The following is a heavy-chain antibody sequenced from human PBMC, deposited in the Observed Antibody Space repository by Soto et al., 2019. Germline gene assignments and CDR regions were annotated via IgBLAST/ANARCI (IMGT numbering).Heavy chain of an antibody. Sequence: GGSLRLSCAASGFTFSSYAMSWVRQAPGKGLEWVSAISGSGGSTYYADSVKGRFTISRDNSKHTLYLQMNSLRAEDTAVYYCAKDRGSGLTLSFDPSGPATLVTVSS. CDR2: ISGSGGST. D-gene: IGHD6-25*01. V-gene: IGHV3-23*01. CDR3: AKDRGSGLTLSFDP. J-gene: IGHJ5*02. CDR1: GFTFSSYA.